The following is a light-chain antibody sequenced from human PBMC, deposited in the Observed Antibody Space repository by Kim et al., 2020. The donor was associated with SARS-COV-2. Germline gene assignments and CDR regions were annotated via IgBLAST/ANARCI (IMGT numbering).Light chain of an antibody. CDR1: QSFRSD. CDR3: QQYNNWPLT. V-gene: IGKV3-15*01. CDR2: GTS. Sequence: SVSPGERPTLSSRASQSFRSDLAWYQQKPGQAPRLLIYGTSTTATGIPARFSGSGSGTEFTLTISSLQSEDFAVYYCQQYNNWPLTFGGGTKVEI. J-gene: IGKJ4*01.